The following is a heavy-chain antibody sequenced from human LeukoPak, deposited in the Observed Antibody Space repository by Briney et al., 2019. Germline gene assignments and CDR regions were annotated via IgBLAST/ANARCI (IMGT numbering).Heavy chain of an antibody. D-gene: IGHD3-10*01. Sequence: PGGSLRLSCAASGFTFSSYGMSWVRQAPGKGLEWVSAISGSGGSTYYADSVKGRFTISRDNSKNTLYLQMNSLRAEDTAVYYCARVGFGELSGLDYWGQGTLVTVSS. CDR2: ISGSGGST. CDR1: GFTFSSYG. CDR3: ARVGFGELSGLDY. J-gene: IGHJ4*02. V-gene: IGHV3-23*01.